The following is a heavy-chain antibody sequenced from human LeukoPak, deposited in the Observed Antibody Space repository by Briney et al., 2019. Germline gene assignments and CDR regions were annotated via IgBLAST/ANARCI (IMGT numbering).Heavy chain of an antibody. CDR2: ISSSSTAI. CDR1: GFTFSTYS. CDR3: ARDFSLRYFDPFDY. V-gene: IGHV3-48*02. J-gene: IGHJ4*02. Sequence: GGSLGLSCAASGFTFSTYSINWVRQAPGKGLEWVSYISSSSTAIYYADSVKGRFTISRDNARNSLYLQMYSLRDDDTAIYYCARDFSLRYFDPFDYWGQGTLVTVSS. D-gene: IGHD3-9*01.